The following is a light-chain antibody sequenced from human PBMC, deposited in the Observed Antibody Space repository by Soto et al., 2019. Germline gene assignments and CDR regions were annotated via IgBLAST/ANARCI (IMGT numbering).Light chain of an antibody. CDR2: AAS. CDR3: QQLNSYPST. J-gene: IGKJ2*01. Sequence: IQLTQSPSSLSASAGDRVTLTCRASQGISSYLAWYQQKPGQAPKLLIYAASTMQSGVPARFSGSGSGTDFTLTISSLQPEDFATYYCQQLNSYPSTFGQGTKLEIK. CDR1: QGISSY. V-gene: IGKV1-9*01.